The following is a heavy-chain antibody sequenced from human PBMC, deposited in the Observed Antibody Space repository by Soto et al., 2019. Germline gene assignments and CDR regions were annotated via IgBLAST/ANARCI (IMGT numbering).Heavy chain of an antibody. Sequence: EVQLLESGGGVVQPGGSRRLSCAASGFTFSDYAMSWVRQTPWKGLQWVSGVGGSDDDKHYADSVRGRFIVSRDNSKKTWYQQMNSLSSDEQAIYYGAKDATSFNGVWVPFHMCGQGTEVTVSS. V-gene: IGHV3-23*01. D-gene: IGHD2-8*01. CDR2: VGGSDDDK. CDR3: AKDATSFNGVWVPFHM. CDR1: GFTFSDYA. J-gene: IGHJ3*02.